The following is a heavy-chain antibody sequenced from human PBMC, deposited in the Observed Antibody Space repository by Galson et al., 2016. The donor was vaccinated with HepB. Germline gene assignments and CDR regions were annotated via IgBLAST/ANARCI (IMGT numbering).Heavy chain of an antibody. J-gene: IGHJ4*02. D-gene: IGHD6-19*01. CDR2: ISDDGTNK. Sequence: SLRLSCAASEFSFSSYAMHWVRQAPGKGLEWVAVISDDGTNKFYGDAVKGRFTISRENSRNTLHLQMNRVRPEDTGVYYCARDRQWLVTFDYWGLGTLVTVSS. V-gene: IGHV3-30*03. CDR3: ARDRQWLVTFDY. CDR1: EFSFSSYA.